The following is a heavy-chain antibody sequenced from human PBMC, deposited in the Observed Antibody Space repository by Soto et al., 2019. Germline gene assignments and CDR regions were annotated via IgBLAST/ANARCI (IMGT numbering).Heavy chain of an antibody. CDR2: ISYDGSDK. D-gene: IGHD3-22*01. CDR1: GFTFSSYS. CDR3: VKEANPFINTLVVLIFDY. V-gene: IGHV3-30*14. Sequence: GGSLRLSCAASGFTFSSYSMHWVRQAPGKGLEWVAVISYDGSDKYYADSVKGRFTLSRDNSKNTLYLRMNSLRSDDTAVYYCVKEANPFINTLVVLIFDYWGQGTQVTAPQ. J-gene: IGHJ4*02.